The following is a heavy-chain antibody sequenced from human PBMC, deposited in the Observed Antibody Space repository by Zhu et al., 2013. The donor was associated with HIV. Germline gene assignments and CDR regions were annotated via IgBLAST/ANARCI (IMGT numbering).Heavy chain of an antibody. CDR1: GGTFSSYA. CDR2: IIPIFGTA. V-gene: IGHV1-69*01. D-gene: IGHD3-22*01. CDR3: ARESRYYYDSSGYSPGAFDI. J-gene: IGHJ3*02. Sequence: QVQLVQSGAEVKKPGSSVKVSCKASGGTFSSYAISWVRQAPGQGLEWMGGIIPIFGTANYAQKFQGRVTITADESTSTAYMELSSLRSEDTAVYYCARESRYYYDSSGYSPGAFDIWGQGDNGHRLF.